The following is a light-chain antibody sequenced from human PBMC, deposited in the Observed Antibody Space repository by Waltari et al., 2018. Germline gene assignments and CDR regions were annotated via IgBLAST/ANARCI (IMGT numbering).Light chain of an antibody. CDR3: QHYLRLPVT. V-gene: IGKV3-20*01. J-gene: IGKJ1*01. Sequence: EIVLTQSPGTLSWSLGERATLSCRASQSVSRALTWYQQKPGQAPRLLIYGASTRATGIPDRFSGSGSGTDFSLTISRLEPDDFAVYYCQHYLRLPVTFGQGTTVEI. CDR1: QSVSRA. CDR2: GAS.